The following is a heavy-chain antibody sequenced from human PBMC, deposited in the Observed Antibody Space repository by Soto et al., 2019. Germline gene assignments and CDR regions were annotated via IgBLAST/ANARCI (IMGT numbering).Heavy chain of an antibody. J-gene: IGHJ6*02. V-gene: IGHV4-59*01. CDR1: GGSINTYS. CDR2: INDSGST. D-gene: IGHD6-19*01. CDR3: ARDSGWMGYYYYGMDV. Sequence: PSETLSLTCTASGGSINTYSWSWMRQPPGKGLEWIGYINDSGSTNYNASHKSRLTISVDTSENQFSLKLSSVTAADTAVYYCARDSGWMGYYYYGMDVWGQGTTVTVSS.